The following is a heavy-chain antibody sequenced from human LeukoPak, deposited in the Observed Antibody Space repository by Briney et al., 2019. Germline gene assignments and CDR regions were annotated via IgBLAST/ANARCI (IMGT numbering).Heavy chain of an antibody. Sequence: PSETLSLTCGVSGGSISGYYWSWIRQPPGKGLEWIGYIYYSGGTNYNPSLKSRVTISVDTSKNQFSLKLSSVTAADTAVYYCARLGFSNSGSYLAPSDYWGQGTLVTVSS. CDR1: GGSISGYY. CDR3: ARLGFSNSGSYLAPSDY. V-gene: IGHV4-59*08. D-gene: IGHD1-26*01. J-gene: IGHJ4*02. CDR2: IYYSGGT.